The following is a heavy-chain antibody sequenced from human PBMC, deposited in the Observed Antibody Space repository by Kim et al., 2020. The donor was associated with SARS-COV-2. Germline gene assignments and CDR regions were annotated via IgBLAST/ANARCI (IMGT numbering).Heavy chain of an antibody. D-gene: IGHD3-10*01. CDR2: ISAYNGNT. CDR1: GYTFTSYG. V-gene: IGHV1-18*01. CDR3: ADIMGYYGSGSYGSGYYYYYGMDV. J-gene: IGHJ6*02. Sequence: ASVKVSCKASGYTFTSYGISWVRQAPGQGLEWMGWISAYNGNTNYAQKLQGRVTMTTDTSTSTAYMELRSLRSDDTAVYYCADIMGYYGSGSYGSGYYYYYGMDVWGQGTTVTVSS.